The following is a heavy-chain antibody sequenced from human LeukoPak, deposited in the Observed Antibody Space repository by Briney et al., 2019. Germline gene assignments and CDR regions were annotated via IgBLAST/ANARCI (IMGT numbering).Heavy chain of an antibody. D-gene: IGHD6-13*01. V-gene: IGHV3-23*01. CDR3: AKGGSSWSYYFDY. J-gene: IGHJ4*02. CDR1: RFTFSNYA. CDR2: ISASAGTT. Sequence: GVSLRLSCAASRFTFSNYAMTWVPQTPGKGLEWVSAISASAGTTYYADSVKGRYTISRDNSKNTLYLQMNSLRVDDTALYYCAKGGSSWSYYFDYWGQGTLVTVSS.